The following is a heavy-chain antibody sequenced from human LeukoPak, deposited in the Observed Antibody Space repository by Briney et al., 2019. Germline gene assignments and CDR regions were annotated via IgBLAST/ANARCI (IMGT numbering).Heavy chain of an antibody. J-gene: IGHJ5*02. CDR3: ARVGDSLPFDP. Sequence: ASVKVSCKASGGTFSSYAISWVRQAPGQGLEWMGGIIPIFGTANSAQKFQGRVTITADESTSTAYMELSSLRSEDTAVYYCARVGDSLPFDPWGQGTLVTVFS. V-gene: IGHV1-69*13. CDR2: IIPIFGTA. D-gene: IGHD3-16*01. CDR1: GGTFSSYA.